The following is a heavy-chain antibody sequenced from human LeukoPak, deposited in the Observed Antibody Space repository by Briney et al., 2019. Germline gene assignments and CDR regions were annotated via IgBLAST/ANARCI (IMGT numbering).Heavy chain of an antibody. CDR3: ARDLFPLYYDFWSGPDY. Sequence: GGSLRLSCAASGFTFSSYWMHWVRQAPGKGLGWVSRINSDGSSTSYADSVKGRFTISRDNAKNTLYLQMNSLRAEDTAVYYCARDLFPLYYDFWSGPDYWGQGTLVTVSS. J-gene: IGHJ4*02. D-gene: IGHD3-3*01. CDR2: INSDGSST. CDR1: GFTFSSYW. V-gene: IGHV3-74*01.